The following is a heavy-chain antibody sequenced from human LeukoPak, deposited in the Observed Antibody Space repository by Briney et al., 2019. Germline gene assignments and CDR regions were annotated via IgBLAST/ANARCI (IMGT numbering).Heavy chain of an antibody. Sequence: PSETLSLTCAVYGGSFSGYYWSWIRQPPGKGLEWIGEIDHSGSTNYNPSLKSRVTISVDTSKNQFSLKLSSVTAADTAVYYCARGSNSGWYGEYFDYWGQGTLVTVSS. CDR2: IDHSGST. CDR1: GGSFSGYY. V-gene: IGHV4-34*01. J-gene: IGHJ4*02. CDR3: ARGSNSGWYGEYFDY. D-gene: IGHD6-19*01.